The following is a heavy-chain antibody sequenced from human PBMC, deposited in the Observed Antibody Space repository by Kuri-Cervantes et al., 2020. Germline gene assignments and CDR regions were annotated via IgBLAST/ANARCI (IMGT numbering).Heavy chain of an antibody. CDR2: IIPIFGTA. V-gene: IGHV1-69*13. Sequence: SVKVSCKASGYTFSSYGISWVRQAPGQGLEWMGGIIPIFGTANYAQKFQGGVTITADESTSTAYMELSSLRSEDTAVYYCARELVVRGLCDNWFDPWGQGTLVTVSS. CDR3: ARELVVRGLCDNWFDP. CDR1: GYTFSSYG. J-gene: IGHJ5*02. D-gene: IGHD3-22*01.